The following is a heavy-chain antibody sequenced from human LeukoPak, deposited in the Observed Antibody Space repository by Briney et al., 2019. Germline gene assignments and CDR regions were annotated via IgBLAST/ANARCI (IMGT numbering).Heavy chain of an antibody. CDR2: INAGNGNT. CDR1: GYTFTSYA. D-gene: IGHD3-22*01. CDR3: ARDAYYYDSSGYYYESYNWFDP. J-gene: IGHJ5*02. V-gene: IGHV1-3*01. Sequence: ASVKVSCKASGYTFTSYAMHWVRQAPGRRLEWMGWINAGNGNTKYSQKFQGRVTITRDTSASTAYMELSSPRSEDTAVYYCARDAYYYDSSGYYYESYNWFDPWGQGTLVTVSS.